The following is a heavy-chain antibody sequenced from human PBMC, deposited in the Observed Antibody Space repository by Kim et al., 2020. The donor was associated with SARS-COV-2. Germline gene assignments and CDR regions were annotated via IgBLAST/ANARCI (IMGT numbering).Heavy chain of an antibody. Sequence: GGSLRLSCAASGFTFSDSWMSWARQAPGKGLEWVGRIKTKTDGGTIDYAAPVKGRFTISRDESKNTLFLKMNGLKTEDTSVYYCGTGSAFDICGRGAVVTVSS. J-gene: IGHJ3*02. CDR1: GFTFSDSW. V-gene: IGHV3-15*01. D-gene: IGHD3-10*01. CDR2: IKTKTDGGTI. CDR3: GTGSAFDI.